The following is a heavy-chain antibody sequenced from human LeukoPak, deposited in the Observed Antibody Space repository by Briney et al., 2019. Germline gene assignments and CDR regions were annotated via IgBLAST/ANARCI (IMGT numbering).Heavy chain of an antibody. J-gene: IGHJ4*02. CDR3: TKGQYFDSSAPPGDY. CDR2: ISWNSGSI. Sequence: GGSLRLSCAASGFTLDDYAMHWVRQAPGKGVEWVSGISWNSGSIGYADSVNARFTISRDNAKNSLYLQMNSLRAEDTALYYCTKGQYFDSSAPPGDYWGQGTLVTVS. V-gene: IGHV3-9*01. D-gene: IGHD3-22*01. CDR1: GFTLDDYA.